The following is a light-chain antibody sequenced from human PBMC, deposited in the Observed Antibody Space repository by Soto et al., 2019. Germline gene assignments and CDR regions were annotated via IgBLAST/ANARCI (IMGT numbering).Light chain of an antibody. V-gene: IGLV2-14*01. CDR1: SSDVGGYNY. CDR2: DVS. J-gene: IGLJ1*01. Sequence: QSALTQPASVSGSPGQSITISCTGTSSDVGGYNYVSWYQQHPGKAPKLMIYDVSNRTSGVSNRFSGSKSGNTASLTISGLQAEDEADYYCSSYTSSSTPNVFVTGTKVTVL. CDR3: SSYTSSSTPNV.